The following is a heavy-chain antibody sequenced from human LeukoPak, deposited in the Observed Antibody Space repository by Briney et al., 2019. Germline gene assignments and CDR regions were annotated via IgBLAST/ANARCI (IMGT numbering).Heavy chain of an antibody. J-gene: IGHJ6*03. CDR3: AKTVTPYYYYMDV. D-gene: IGHD4-11*01. CDR2: ISGSGGST. CDR1: GFTFSSYW. Sequence: LSGGSLRLSCVASGFTFSSYWMSWVRQAPGKGLEWVSAISGSGGSTYYADSVKGRFTISRDNSKNTLYLQMNSLRAEDTAVYYCAKTVTPYYYYMDVWGKGTTVTVSS. V-gene: IGHV3-23*01.